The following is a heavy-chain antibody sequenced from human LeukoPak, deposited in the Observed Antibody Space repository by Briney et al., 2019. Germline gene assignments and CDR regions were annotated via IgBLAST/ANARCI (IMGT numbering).Heavy chain of an antibody. Sequence: SETLSLTCSVSGYSISSGYYWGWIRQPPGKGLEWIGSIYHSGSTYYNPSLKSRVPISVDTSKNQFSLKLSSVTAADTAVYYCARGVGGYYYYYYYMDVWGKGTTVTVSS. D-gene: IGHD4-23*01. CDR3: ARGVGGYYYYYYYMDV. CDR2: IYHSGST. V-gene: IGHV4-38-2*02. CDR1: GYSISSGYY. J-gene: IGHJ6*03.